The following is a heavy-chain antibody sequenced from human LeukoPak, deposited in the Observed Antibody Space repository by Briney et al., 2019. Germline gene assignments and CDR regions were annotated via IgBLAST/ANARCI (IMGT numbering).Heavy chain of an antibody. D-gene: IGHD3-22*01. V-gene: IGHV3-23*01. CDR3: AKGGMYYYDSSVDY. J-gene: IGHJ4*02. CDR1: GFTFSSYA. CDR2: ISGSGGST. Sequence: GGSLRLSCAASGFTFSSYAMSWVRQAPGKGLEWVSAISGSGGSTYYADSAKGRFTISRDNSKSTLYLQMISLRAEDTAVYYCAKGGMYYYDSSVDYGGQGTLVTVSS.